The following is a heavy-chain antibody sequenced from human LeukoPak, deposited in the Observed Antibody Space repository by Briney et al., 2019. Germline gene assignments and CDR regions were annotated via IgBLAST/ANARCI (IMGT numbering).Heavy chain of an antibody. CDR2: ISSSGST. D-gene: IGHD3-22*01. Sequence: SQTLSLTCTVSGDSTSSGDYYWSWIRQPAGKGLEWIGRISSSGSTNYNPSLKSRVTISVDTSKNQFSLKLSSVTAADTAVYFCARGPYSYDSSGAFDIWGQGTMVTVSS. V-gene: IGHV4-61*02. J-gene: IGHJ3*02. CDR3: ARGPYSYDSSGAFDI. CDR1: GDSTSSGDYY.